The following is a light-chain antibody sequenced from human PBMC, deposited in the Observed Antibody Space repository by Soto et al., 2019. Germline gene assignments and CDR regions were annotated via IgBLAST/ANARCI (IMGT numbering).Light chain of an antibody. Sequence: QSVLTRPPSASGSPGQSVRISCTGTRRDVGGYNYVAWYQQHPGKAPKLMIYEVTKRPSGVPDRFSGSKSGNTAFLTVSGLQPGDVADYYCTSYVGSDVFVFGTGTKVTVL. CDR1: RRDVGGYNY. CDR2: EVT. CDR3: TSYVGSDVFV. J-gene: IGLJ1*01. V-gene: IGLV2-8*01.